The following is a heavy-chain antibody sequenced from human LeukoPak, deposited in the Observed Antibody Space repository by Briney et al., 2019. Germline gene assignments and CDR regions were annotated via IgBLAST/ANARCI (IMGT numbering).Heavy chain of an antibody. D-gene: IGHD3-10*01. CDR2: ISGSGGST. V-gene: IGHV3-23*01. CDR1: GFTFSSYG. J-gene: IGHJ4*02. CDR3: AKDNDYYGSGSYVV. Sequence: GGSLRLSCAASGFTFSSYGMSWVRQAPGKGLEWVSAISGSGGSTYYADSVKGRFTISRDNSKNTLYLQMNSLRAEDTAVYYCAKDNDYYGSGSYVVWGQGTLVTVSS.